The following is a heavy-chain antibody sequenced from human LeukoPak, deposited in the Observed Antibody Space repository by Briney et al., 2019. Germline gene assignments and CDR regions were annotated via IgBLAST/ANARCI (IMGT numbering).Heavy chain of an antibody. Sequence: SETLSLTCAVSGVSINNANWWTWVRQPPGKGLEWIGEIYHTGSANYNPSLKSRVTISVDKSKNQFFLKLSSVAGADTAVYYCARRSAGGSGSPSDAFDIWGQGTMVTVSS. CDR1: GVSINNANW. J-gene: IGHJ3*02. D-gene: IGHD3-10*01. CDR2: IYHTGSA. V-gene: IGHV4-4*02. CDR3: ARRSAGGSGSPSDAFDI.